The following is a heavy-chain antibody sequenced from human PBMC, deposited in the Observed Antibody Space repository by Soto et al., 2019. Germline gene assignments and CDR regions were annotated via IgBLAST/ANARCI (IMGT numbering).Heavy chain of an antibody. CDR1: GGSISSYY. D-gene: IGHD6-13*01. V-gene: IGHV4-59*01. Sequence: PSETLSLTCTVSGGSISSYYWSWIRQPPGKGLEWIGYIYYSGSTNYNPSLKSRVTISVDTSKNQFSLKLSSVTAADTAVYYCARDLSTSWYQPRGIYYGMDVWGQGTTVTVSS. J-gene: IGHJ6*02. CDR3: ARDLSTSWYQPRGIYYGMDV. CDR2: IYYSGST.